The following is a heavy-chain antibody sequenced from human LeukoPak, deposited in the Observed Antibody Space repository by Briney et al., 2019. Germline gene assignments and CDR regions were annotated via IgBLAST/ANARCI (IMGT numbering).Heavy chain of an antibody. CDR3: ARRPRIVGAINWFDP. D-gene: IGHD1-26*01. CDR2: ISAYNGNT. J-gene: IGHJ5*02. Sequence: WASVTVSCKASGYILATYGISWVRQAPGQGLEWMGWISAYNGNTNYAQKLQGRVTMTTDTSTSTAYMELRSLRSDDTAVYYCARRPRIVGAINWFDPWGQGTLVTVSS. V-gene: IGHV1-18*01. CDR1: GYILATYG.